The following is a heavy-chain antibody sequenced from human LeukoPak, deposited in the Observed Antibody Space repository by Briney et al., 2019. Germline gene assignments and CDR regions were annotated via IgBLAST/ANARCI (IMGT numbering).Heavy chain of an antibody. Sequence: SETLSLTCAVYGGSFSGYYWSWIRQPPGKGLEWIGEINHSGSTNYNPSLKSRVTLSVDTSKNHFSLKLSSVTAADTAVYYCASAAGRVVRSFYYYGMDVWGQGTTVTVSS. CDR1: GGSFSGYY. V-gene: IGHV4-34*01. CDR2: INHSGST. D-gene: IGHD2-2*01. J-gene: IGHJ6*02. CDR3: ASAAGRVVRSFYYYGMDV.